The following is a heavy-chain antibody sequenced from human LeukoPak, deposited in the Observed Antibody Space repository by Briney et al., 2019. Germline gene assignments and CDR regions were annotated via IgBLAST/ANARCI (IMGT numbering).Heavy chain of an antibody. J-gene: IGHJ4*02. CDR2: ISYDGSNK. Sequence: PGGSLRLSCAASGFTFSSYAMHWVRQAPGKGLEWVAVISYDGSNKYYADSVKGRFTISRDNSKNTLYLQMNSLRAEDTAVYYCAKDRIPWSSSWSNSGFDYWGQGTLVTVSS. CDR1: GFTFSSYA. D-gene: IGHD6-13*01. CDR3: AKDRIPWSSSWSNSGFDY. V-gene: IGHV3-30-3*02.